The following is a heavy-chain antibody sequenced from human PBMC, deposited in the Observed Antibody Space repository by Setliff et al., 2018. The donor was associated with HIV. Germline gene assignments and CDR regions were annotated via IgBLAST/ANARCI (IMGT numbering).Heavy chain of an antibody. CDR3: ARDQGIAAAGSVY. CDR2: IIPIFGKA. Sequence: ASVKVSCKASGGTFSSYAINWVRQAPGQGLEWMGGIIPIFGKANYAQKFQGRVTITADESTNTAYMEMSSLRSDDTAVYYCARDQGIAAAGSVYWGQGTLVTVSS. D-gene: IGHD6-13*01. J-gene: IGHJ4*02. V-gene: IGHV1-69*13. CDR1: GGTFSSYA.